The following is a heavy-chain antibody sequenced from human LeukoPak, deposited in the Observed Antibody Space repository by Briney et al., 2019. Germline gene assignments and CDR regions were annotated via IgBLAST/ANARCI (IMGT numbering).Heavy chain of an antibody. CDR1: GGSISSSTYY. CDR3: ATLGLLRGAGFNLATHFDF. CDR2: IYYSGTT. J-gene: IGHJ4*02. Sequence: SETLSLTCSVPGGSISSSTYYWGWIRQPPGKGLEWIGAIYYSGTTYYNPSLRSRVTISADTSQNQFSLSLTSVTAADTAVYYCATLGLLRGAGFNLATHFDFWGQGTLVTVSS. V-gene: IGHV4-39*01. D-gene: IGHD1-26*01.